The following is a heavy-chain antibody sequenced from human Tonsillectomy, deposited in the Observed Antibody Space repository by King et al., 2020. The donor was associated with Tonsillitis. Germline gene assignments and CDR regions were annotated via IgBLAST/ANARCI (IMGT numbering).Heavy chain of an antibody. CDR1: GYIFTVYY. CDR2: INPNSGGT. Sequence: QLVQSGAEVKRPGASVRVSCKAFGYIFTVYYIHWVRQAPGQGPEWMGSINPNSGGTNYAQNFQGRVTMTRDTSITTAYMELGRLTSDDTAVYYCAREVGVAGAYCFDYWGQGSLVTVPS. V-gene: IGHV1-2*02. CDR3: AREVGVAGAYCFDY. D-gene: IGHD6-19*01. J-gene: IGHJ4*02.